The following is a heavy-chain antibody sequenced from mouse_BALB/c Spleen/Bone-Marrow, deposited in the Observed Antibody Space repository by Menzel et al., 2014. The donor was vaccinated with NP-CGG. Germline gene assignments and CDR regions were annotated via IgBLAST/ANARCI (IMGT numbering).Heavy chain of an antibody. D-gene: IGHD2-1*01. V-gene: IGHV1-82*01. J-gene: IGHJ2*01. Sequence: LVESGPELVKPGASVKISCKASGYAFSSSWMNWVKQRPGQGLEWIGRMYPGDGDTNYNGKFKGKATLTADKSSSTAYMQLSSLTSVDSAVYFCVRGGNYRFDYWGQGTTLTVSS. CDR2: MYPGDGDT. CDR3: VRGGNYRFDY. CDR1: GYAFSSSW.